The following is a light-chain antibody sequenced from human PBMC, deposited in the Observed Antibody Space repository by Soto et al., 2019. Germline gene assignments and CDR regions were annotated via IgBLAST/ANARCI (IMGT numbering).Light chain of an antibody. CDR2: EVS. CDR1: SSNIGAGFD. CDR3: SSYTSSSTSYV. V-gene: IGLV2-14*01. Sequence: QSVLTQPPSVSGAPGQRVTISCTGNSSNIGAGFDVHWYQQHPGKAPKLMIYEVSNRPSGVSNRFSGSKSGNTASLTISGLQAEDEADYYCSSYTSSSTSYVFGTGTKVTVL. J-gene: IGLJ1*01.